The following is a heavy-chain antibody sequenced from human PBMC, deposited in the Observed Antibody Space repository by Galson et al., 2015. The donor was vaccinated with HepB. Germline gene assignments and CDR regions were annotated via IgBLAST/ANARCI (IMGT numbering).Heavy chain of an antibody. Sequence: SVKVSCKASGYTFTGYYMHWVRQAPGQGLEWMGWINPNSGGTNYAQKFQGWVTMTRDTSISTAYMELSRLRSDDTAVYYCAREVNDYYDSSGYRTFDYWGQGTLVTVSS. CDR1: GYTFTGYY. J-gene: IGHJ4*02. D-gene: IGHD3-22*01. V-gene: IGHV1-2*04. CDR2: INPNSGGT. CDR3: AREVNDYYDSSGYRTFDY.